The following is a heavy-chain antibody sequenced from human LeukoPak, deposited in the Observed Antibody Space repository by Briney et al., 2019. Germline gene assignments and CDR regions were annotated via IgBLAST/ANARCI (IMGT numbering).Heavy chain of an antibody. V-gene: IGHV3-23*01. D-gene: IGHD3-9*01. CDR2: ISGSGGST. CDR1: GFTFSSYG. Sequence: GGSLRLSCAASGFTFSSYGMNWVRQAPGKGLEWVSAISGSGGSTYYADSVKGRFTISRDNSKNTLYLQMNSLRAEDTAVYYCATPHYDILTGYYSFDYWGQGTLVTVSS. J-gene: IGHJ4*02. CDR3: ATPHYDILTGYYSFDY.